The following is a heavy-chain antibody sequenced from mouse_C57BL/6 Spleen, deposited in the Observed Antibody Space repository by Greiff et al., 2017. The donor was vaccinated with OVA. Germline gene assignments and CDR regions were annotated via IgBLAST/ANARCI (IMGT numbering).Heavy chain of an antibody. V-gene: IGHV1-9*01. J-gene: IGHJ3*01. CDR1: GYTFTGYW. D-gene: IGHD1-1*01. CDR2: ILPGSGST. CDR3: ARGGYYGSSYGCAY. Sequence: QVQLQQSGAELMKPGASVKLSCKATGYTFTGYWIAWVKQRPGPGLAWIGEILPGSGSTNYNEKFKGKATFTADTSSNTAYMQLSSLTTEDSAIYYCARGGYYGSSYGCAYWGQGTLVTVSA.